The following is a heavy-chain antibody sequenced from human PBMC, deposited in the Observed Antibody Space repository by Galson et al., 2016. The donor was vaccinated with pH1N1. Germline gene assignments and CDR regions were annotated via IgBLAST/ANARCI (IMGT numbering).Heavy chain of an antibody. Sequence: SLRLSCAASGFTFSSHGMSWVRQTPGKGLEWVSVIYSGGSSTYYADSAKGRFTISRDNSKNTLYLQMNSLRAEDTAVYYCSKDQDSEGRYDAFDIWGQGTMVTVSS. CDR3: SKDQDSEGRYDAFDI. CDR1: GFTFSSHG. J-gene: IGHJ3*02. V-gene: IGHV3-23*03. CDR2: IYSGGSST. D-gene: IGHD6-19*01.